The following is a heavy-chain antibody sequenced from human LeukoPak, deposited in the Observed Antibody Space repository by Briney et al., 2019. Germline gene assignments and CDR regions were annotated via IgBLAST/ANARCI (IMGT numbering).Heavy chain of an antibody. CDR2: ISAYNGNT. CDR1: GYTFTSYG. D-gene: IGHD2-2*01. CDR3: ARVSVTDYCIRTSCYPKPSYYYYYRDV. V-gene: IGHV1-18*01. J-gene: IGHJ6*03. Sequence: ASVKVSCKASGYTFTSYGISWVRQAPGQGLEWMGWISAYNGNTNYAQKLQGRVTMTTDTSTSTAYMELRSLRSDDTAVYYCARVSVTDYCIRTSCYPKPSYYYYYRDVWGKGTRVTVSS.